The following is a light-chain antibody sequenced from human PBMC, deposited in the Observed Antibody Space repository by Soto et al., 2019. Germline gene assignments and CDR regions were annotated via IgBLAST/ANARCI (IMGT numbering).Light chain of an antibody. Sequence: QSVLTQPRSVSGSPGQSVTISCTGTSSDVGTYYYVSWYQQYTGKAHKLMIYDATKRPSGVPDRFSGSRSGNTASLTISGLQAEDEADYYCCSYAGSYTLYVSGTGTKVTVL. CDR3: CSYAGSYTLYV. V-gene: IGLV2-11*01. J-gene: IGLJ1*01. CDR1: SSDVGTYYY. CDR2: DAT.